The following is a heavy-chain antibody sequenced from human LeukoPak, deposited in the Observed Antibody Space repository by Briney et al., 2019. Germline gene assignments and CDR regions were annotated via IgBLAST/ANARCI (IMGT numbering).Heavy chain of an antibody. V-gene: IGHV3-53*01. J-gene: IGHJ3*02. CDR3: ARDALNCGGDCYSPHDAFDI. Sequence: GGSLRLSCAASEFTFNNYAMSWVRQAPGKGLEWVSVIYSGGSTYYADSVKGRFTISRDNSKNTLYLQMNSLRAEDTAVYYCARDALNCGGDCYSPHDAFDIWGQGTMVTVSS. D-gene: IGHD2-21*02. CDR1: EFTFNNYA. CDR2: IYSGGST.